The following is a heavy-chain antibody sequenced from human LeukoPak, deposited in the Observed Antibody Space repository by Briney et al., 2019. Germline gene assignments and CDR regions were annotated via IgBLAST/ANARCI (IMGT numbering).Heavy chain of an antibody. CDR3: ARDKMVGATYFDY. V-gene: IGHV3-7*03. CDR2: IKLDGNEK. D-gene: IGHD1-26*01. CDR1: GFTFSDYW. J-gene: IGHJ4*02. Sequence: GGSLRLSCAASGFTFSDYWMSWVRQAPGKGPEWVANIKLDGNEKYCVDSVKGRITISRDNAKNSVYLQMNSLRVEDTAVYYCARDKMVGATYFDYWGQGILVTVSS.